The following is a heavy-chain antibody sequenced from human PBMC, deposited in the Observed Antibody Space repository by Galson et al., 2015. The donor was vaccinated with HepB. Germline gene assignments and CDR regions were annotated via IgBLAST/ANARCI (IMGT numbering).Heavy chain of an antibody. J-gene: IGHJ4*02. CDR2: INTNTGNP. V-gene: IGHV7-4-1*02. CDR1: GYIFTDYA. CDR3: ARDFMYYGSGNYVWLFDD. Sequence: SVKVSCKASGYIFTDYAMNWVRQAPGQGLEWMGWINTNTGNPTYAQGFTGRFVFSLDTSVNTAYLQISSLEAEDTAVYYCARDFMYYGSGNYVWLFDDWGQGTLVTVSS. D-gene: IGHD3-10*01.